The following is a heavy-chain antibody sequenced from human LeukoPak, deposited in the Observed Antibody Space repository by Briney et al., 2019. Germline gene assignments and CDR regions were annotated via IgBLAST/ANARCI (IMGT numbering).Heavy chain of an antibody. Sequence: GGSLRLSCAASGFTFSSYEMNWVRQAPGKGLEWVSSISSSSSYIYYADSVKGRFTISRDNAKNSLYLQMNSLRAEDTAVYYCTYDILTGYYISPNFDYWGQGTLVTVSS. J-gene: IGHJ4*02. V-gene: IGHV3-21*01. D-gene: IGHD3-9*01. CDR3: TYDILTGYYISPNFDY. CDR1: GFTFSSYE. CDR2: ISSSSSYI.